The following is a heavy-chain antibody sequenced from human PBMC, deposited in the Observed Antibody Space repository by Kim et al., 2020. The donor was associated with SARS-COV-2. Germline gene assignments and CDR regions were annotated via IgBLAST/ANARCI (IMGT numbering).Heavy chain of an antibody. V-gene: IGHV4-34*01. CDR3: ARGYGAAAYNWFDP. Sequence: SETLSLTCAVYGGSFSGYYWSWIRQPPGKGLEWIGEINHSGSTNYNPSLKSRVTISVDTSKNQFSLKLSSVTAADTAVYYCARGYGAAAYNWFDPWGQGTQVTVSS. CDR1: GGSFSGYY. J-gene: IGHJ5*02. CDR2: INHSGST. D-gene: IGHD6-13*01.